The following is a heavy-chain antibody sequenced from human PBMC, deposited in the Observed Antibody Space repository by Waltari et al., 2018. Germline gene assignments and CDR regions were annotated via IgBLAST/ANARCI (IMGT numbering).Heavy chain of an antibody. Sequence: EVHLTQSGAEVKKPGATVKISCKASGYRFTDQFLHWVRQAPGKGPEWIGRSDPEDGETTLAEKFEGRVTNTADTSTDTAYMDLSRLRSEDTAHYYCMTLPIFRLVIKNYWGQGTLVTVSS. V-gene: IGHV1-69-2*01. J-gene: IGHJ1*01. CDR2: SDPEDGET. D-gene: IGHD3-3*01. CDR3: MTLPIFRLVIKNY. CDR1: GYRFTDQF.